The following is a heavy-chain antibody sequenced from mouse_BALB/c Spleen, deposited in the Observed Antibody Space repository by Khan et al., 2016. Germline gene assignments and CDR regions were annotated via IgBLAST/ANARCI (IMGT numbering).Heavy chain of an antibody. D-gene: IGHD2-14*01. V-gene: IGHV5-4*02. Sequence: EVELVESGGGLVKPGGSLKLSCAASGFTFSDYYMYWVRQTPEKRLEWVATISDGGSYTYYPDSVKGRFTISRDNAKNNLYLQMSSLKSEDTAMYYCARDDRWFAYWGQGTLVTDSA. CDR2: ISDGGSYT. J-gene: IGHJ3*01. CDR3: ARDDRWFAY. CDR1: GFTFSDYY.